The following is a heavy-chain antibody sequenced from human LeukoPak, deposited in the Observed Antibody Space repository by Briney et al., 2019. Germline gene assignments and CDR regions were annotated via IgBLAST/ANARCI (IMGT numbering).Heavy chain of an antibody. CDR1: RGALLGYY. V-gene: IGHV4-34*01. J-gene: IGHJ4*02. Sequence: PSGGPSLTPAGPRGALLGYYWGRVPPPPREGRGWVGEINHSGSTNYNPSLKSRVTISVDTSKNQFSLKLSSVTAADTAVYYCARAGWLRTKGYFDYWGQGTLVTVSS. CDR2: INHSGST. D-gene: IGHD5-12*01. CDR3: ARAGWLRTKGYFDY.